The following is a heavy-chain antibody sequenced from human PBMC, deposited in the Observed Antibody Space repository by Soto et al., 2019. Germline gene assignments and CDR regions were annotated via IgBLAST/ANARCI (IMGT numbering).Heavy chain of an antibody. CDR3: AKIPHSSSWYLDAFDI. CDR2: ISGSGGST. D-gene: IGHD6-13*01. V-gene: IGHV3-23*01. CDR1: GFTFSSYA. J-gene: IGHJ3*02. Sequence: EVQLLESGGGLVQPGGSLRLSCAASGFTFSSYAMCWVRQAPGKGLEWVSAISGSGGSTYYADSVKGRFTISRDNSKNTLYLQMNSLRAGDTAVYYCAKIPHSSSWYLDAFDIWGQGTMVTVSS.